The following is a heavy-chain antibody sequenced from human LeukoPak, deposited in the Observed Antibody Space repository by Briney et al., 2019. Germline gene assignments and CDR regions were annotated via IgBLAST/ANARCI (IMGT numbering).Heavy chain of an antibody. CDR2: IHYSGST. J-gene: IGHJ6*03. CDR1: GFTFSSYS. D-gene: IGHD3-3*01. V-gene: IGHV4-59*01. Sequence: GSLRLSCAASGFTFSSYSMNWIRQPPGKGLEWIGYIHYSGSTNYNPSLKSRVTISVDTSKNQFSLKLSSVTAADTAVYYCARDGYYDFWSGHNNYYMDVWGKGTTVTVSS. CDR3: ARDGYYDFWSGHNNYYMDV.